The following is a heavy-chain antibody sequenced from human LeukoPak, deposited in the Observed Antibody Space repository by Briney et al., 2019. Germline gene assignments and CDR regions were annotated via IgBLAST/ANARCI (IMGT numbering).Heavy chain of an antibody. Sequence: GGSLRLSCAASGFTFSSYGMHWVRQAPGKGLEWVAVIWYDGSNKYYADSVKGRFTISRDNSKNTLYLQMNSLRAEDTAVYYCARDTKRLSLDCWGQGTLVTVSS. J-gene: IGHJ4*02. V-gene: IGHV3-33*01. CDR1: GFTFSSYG. CDR2: IWYDGSNK. CDR3: ARDTKRLSLDC. D-gene: IGHD1-1*01.